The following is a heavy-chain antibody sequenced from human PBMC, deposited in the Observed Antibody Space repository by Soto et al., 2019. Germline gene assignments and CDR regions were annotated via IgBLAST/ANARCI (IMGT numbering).Heavy chain of an antibody. V-gene: IGHV4-59*08. J-gene: IGHJ4*02. CDR2: IYYSGST. D-gene: IGHD4-4*01. Sequence: SETLSLTCTVSGGSVSSYYWSWIRQPPGKGLEWIGYIYYSGSTKYNPSLKSRVTMSVDTSNNQFSLKVSSVTAADTAVYYCARHSNRNYGLYYFDYWGLGALVTVSS. CDR3: ARHSNRNYGLYYFDY. CDR1: GGSVSSYY.